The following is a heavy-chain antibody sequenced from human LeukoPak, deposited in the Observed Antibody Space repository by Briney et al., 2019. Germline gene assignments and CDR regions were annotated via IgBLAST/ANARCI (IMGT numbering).Heavy chain of an antibody. J-gene: IGHJ4*02. Sequence: AGGSLRLSCAASGFTFSSYWMSWVRQAPGKGLEWVANIKQDGSEKYYVDSVKGRFTISRDNAENSLYLQMNSLRAEDTAVYYCARDKRRDGYNFSNYWGQGTLVTVSS. CDR2: IKQDGSEK. D-gene: IGHD5-24*01. CDR3: ARDKRRDGYNFSNY. CDR1: GFTFSSYW. V-gene: IGHV3-7*01.